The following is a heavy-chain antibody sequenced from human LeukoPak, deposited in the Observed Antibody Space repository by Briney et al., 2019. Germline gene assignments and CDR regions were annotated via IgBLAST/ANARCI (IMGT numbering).Heavy chain of an antibody. V-gene: IGHV4-38-2*02. CDR2: MYHSGDT. J-gene: IGHJ4*02. D-gene: IGHD3-22*01. CDR1: GYSVSSGHY. Sequence: SETLSLTCTVSGYSVSSGHYWGWIRQPPGKGLEWIGSMYHSGDTYYNPSLKSRVTISVDTSKNQFSLKLSSVTAANTAVYYCARHKGAGSGYYVYLDYWGQGTLVTVSS. CDR3: ARHKGAGSGYYVYLDY.